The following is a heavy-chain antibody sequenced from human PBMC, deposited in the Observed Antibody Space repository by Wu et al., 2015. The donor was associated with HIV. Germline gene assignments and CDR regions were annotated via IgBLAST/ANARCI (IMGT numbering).Heavy chain of an antibody. J-gene: IGHJ6*01. CDR2: INTNNGDT. V-gene: IGHV1-18*01. CDR1: GYTFTSYK. D-gene: IGHD3-10*01. CDR3: ARLTTKRGYVLRSYGDLTGKPLGFPNPRSGSLREPVRFQPVTVPYYG. Sequence: QVQLMQSGHEVKKPGASVIVSCKASGYTFTSYKITWVRQAPGQGLDFMGWINTNNGDTYSAQKVRDRVTMTTDTSTTTSYMELRNLRSDDTAVYYCARLTTKRGYVLRSYGDLTGKPLGFPNPRSGSLREPVRFQPVTVPYYG.